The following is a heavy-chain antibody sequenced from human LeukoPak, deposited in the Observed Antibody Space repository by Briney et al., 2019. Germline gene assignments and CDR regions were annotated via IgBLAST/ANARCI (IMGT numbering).Heavy chain of an antibody. D-gene: IGHD2-15*01. CDR2: ISAYNGNT. V-gene: IGHV1-18*01. CDR1: GYTFTRYG. Sequence: ASVKVSCKASGYTFTRYGITWVRQAPGQGLEWMGWISAYNGNTNYAQKFQGRLTVTTDTSTNTAYMELRSLRPDGTAVYYCARDFFHGHCSGLTCFLLDSWGQGSLVTVSS. J-gene: IGHJ4*02. CDR3: ARDFFHGHCSGLTCFLLDS.